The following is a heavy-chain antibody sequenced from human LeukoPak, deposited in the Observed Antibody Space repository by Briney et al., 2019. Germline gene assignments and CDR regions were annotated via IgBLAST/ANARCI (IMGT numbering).Heavy chain of an antibody. V-gene: IGHV4-39*07. CDR1: GGSISSSSYY. Sequence: SETLSLTCTVSGGSISSSSYYWGWIRQPPGKGLEWIGNMYHSGSTYFNPSLKSRVSISVDTSKNQFSLKLSSVTAADTAVYYCARACCHGTTAGKGIDYWGQGTLVTVSS. CDR2: MYHSGST. D-gene: IGHD2/OR15-2a*01. CDR3: ARACCHGTTAGKGIDY. J-gene: IGHJ4*02.